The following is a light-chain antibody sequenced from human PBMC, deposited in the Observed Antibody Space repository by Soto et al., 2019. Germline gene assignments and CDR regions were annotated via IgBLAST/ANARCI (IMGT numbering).Light chain of an antibody. CDR1: QSILYSSNNKNY. V-gene: IGKV4-1*01. Sequence: DIVMTQSPESLAVSLGERATINCKSSQSILYSSNNKNYLAWYQQKPGQPPKLLIYWASIREFGVPDRFSGSGSGTDFSLTISSLQAEDVAVYFCQQYYSIPWTFGHGPKVEIK. CDR2: WAS. CDR3: QQYYSIPWT. J-gene: IGKJ1*01.